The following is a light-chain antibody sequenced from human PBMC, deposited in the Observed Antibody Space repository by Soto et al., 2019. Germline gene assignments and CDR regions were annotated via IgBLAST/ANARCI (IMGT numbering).Light chain of an antibody. Sequence: QSVLTQPPSVSGAPVQRVTISCTGSSSNIGAGYDVHWYQQLPGTAPKLLIYGSSYRPSGVPDRFSGSKSGTSASLAITGLXAEDEADYYCQSYDSSLSGYVFGTGTKVTVL. V-gene: IGLV1-40*01. CDR1: SSNIGAGYD. CDR2: GSS. J-gene: IGLJ1*01. CDR3: QSYDSSLSGYV.